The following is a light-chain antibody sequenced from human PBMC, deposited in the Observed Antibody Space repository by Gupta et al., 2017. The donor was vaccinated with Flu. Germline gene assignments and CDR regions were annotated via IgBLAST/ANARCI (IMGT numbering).Light chain of an antibody. CDR2: GAS. CDR1: QSVSSNY. Sequence: ERATLSCRASQSVSSNYLAWYQQKPGQAPRLLIYGASSRATGIPDRFSGSGSGTDFTLTISRLEPEDFAVYYCQQYHSSPFTFGPGTKVDIK. V-gene: IGKV3-20*01. CDR3: QQYHSSPFT. J-gene: IGKJ3*01.